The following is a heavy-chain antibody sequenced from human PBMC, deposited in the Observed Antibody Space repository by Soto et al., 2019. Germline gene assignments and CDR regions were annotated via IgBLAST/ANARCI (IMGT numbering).Heavy chain of an antibody. CDR1: GYTFTSYG. J-gene: IGHJ4*02. CDR2: ISGYNGNT. CDR3: ARDLSYCGNSDDY. Sequence: QVLLVQSGAEVKKPGASVKVSCKASGYTFTSYGISWVRQAPGQGLEWMGRISGYNGNTNCAQKLQGRVTMTTDTFTSIAYMELRSLRSDDTAVYYCARDLSYCGNSDDYWGQGTLVTVSS. D-gene: IGHD2-21*02. V-gene: IGHV1-18*01.